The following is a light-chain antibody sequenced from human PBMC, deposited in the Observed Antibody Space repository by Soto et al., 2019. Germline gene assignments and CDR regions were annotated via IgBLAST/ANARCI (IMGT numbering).Light chain of an antibody. CDR2: VGTGGIVG. CDR1: SGYSNSK. V-gene: IGLV9-49*01. CDR3: GADHGSGSNFAYV. J-gene: IGLJ1*01. Sequence: QPVLTQPPSASASLGASVTLTCTLSSGYSNSKVDWYQQRPGKGPRFVMRVGTGGIVGSKGDGIPDRFSVLGSGLNRYLTIKNIQEEDESDFHCGADHGSGSNFAYVFGTGTKVTVL.